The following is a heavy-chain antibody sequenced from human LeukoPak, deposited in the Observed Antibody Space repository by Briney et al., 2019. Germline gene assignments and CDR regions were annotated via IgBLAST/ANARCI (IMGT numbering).Heavy chain of an antibody. Sequence: SETLSLTCTVSGDSITGYYWGWIRQPPGKGLEWIGNIYYTGNTYYNASLKSRVTISVDTSKNQFSLKLTSVSAADTAVYFCARGGGRPESPYSDWGQGTLVIVSS. CDR2: IYYTGNT. CDR1: GDSITGYY. V-gene: IGHV4-38-2*02. J-gene: IGHJ4*02. D-gene: IGHD4-11*01. CDR3: ARGGGRPESPYSD.